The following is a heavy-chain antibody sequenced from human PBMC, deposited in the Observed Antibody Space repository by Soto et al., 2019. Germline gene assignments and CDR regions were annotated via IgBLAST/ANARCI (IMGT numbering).Heavy chain of an antibody. J-gene: IGHJ4*02. D-gene: IGHD4-17*01. CDR3: ATVFDF. Sequence: PGGSLRLSCAASGFTLTGGYWIHWVRQAPGKGMKWVSRINTADSGTSYAESVKGRFTISTDKVKNTVSLQMNSLRVEDTAVYYCATVFDFWGQGTLVTVSS. V-gene: IGHV3-74*01. CDR1: GFTLTGGYW. CDR2: INTADSGT.